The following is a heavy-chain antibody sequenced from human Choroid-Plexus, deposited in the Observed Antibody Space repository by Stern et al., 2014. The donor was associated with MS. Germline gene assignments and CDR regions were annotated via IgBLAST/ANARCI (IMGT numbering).Heavy chain of an antibody. D-gene: IGHD2-15*01. V-gene: IGHV3-30*18. CDR2: ISYDGSDK. Sequence: DQLVESGGGVAQPGRPLILSCAASGFTFSNFGMHWVRQAPAKGLEGVALISYDGSDKYYADSVKGRFTIFRDNSKNTLYMHMNSLRAEDTAVYYCAKDRQWSTYFFDYWGQGSLVTVSS. CDR1: GFTFSNFG. CDR3: AKDRQWSTYFFDY. J-gene: IGHJ4*02.